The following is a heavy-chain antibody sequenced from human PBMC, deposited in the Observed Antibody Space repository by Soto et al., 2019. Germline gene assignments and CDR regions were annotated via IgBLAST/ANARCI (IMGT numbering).Heavy chain of an antibody. CDR1: GYTFTSYY. D-gene: IGHD1-26*01. CDR2: INPSGGST. CDR3: ARILAGAFSSHYGMDV. J-gene: IGHJ6*02. V-gene: IGHV1-46*01. Sequence: ASVKVSCKASGYTFTSYYMHWVRQAPGQGLEWMGIINPSGGSTSYAQKFQGRVTMTTDTSTSTAYMELRSLRSDDTAVYYCARILAGAFSSHYGMDVWGQGTTVTVSS.